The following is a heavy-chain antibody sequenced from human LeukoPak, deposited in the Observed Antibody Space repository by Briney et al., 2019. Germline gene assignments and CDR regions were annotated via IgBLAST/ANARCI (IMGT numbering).Heavy chain of an antibody. CDR2: IKQDGSEK. Sequence: GGSLRLSCAASGFTFSSYWMSWVRQAPGKGPEWVANIKQDGSEKYYVDSVKGRFTISRDNAKNSLYLQMNSLRAEDTAVYYCARAARLHYMDVWGKGTTVTVSS. J-gene: IGHJ6*03. CDR1: GFTFSSYW. D-gene: IGHD6-6*01. CDR3: ARAARLHYMDV. V-gene: IGHV3-7*01.